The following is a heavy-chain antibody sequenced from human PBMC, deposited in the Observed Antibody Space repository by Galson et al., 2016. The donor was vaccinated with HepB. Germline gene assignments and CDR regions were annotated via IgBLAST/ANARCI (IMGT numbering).Heavy chain of an antibody. CDR1: GFTFSNHV. V-gene: IGHV3-30-3*01. J-gene: IGHJ6*02. D-gene: IGHD2-15*01. CDR2: ISYDGSNK. Sequence: SLRLSCAASGFTFSNHVIHWVRQAPGKGLEWVAMISYDGSNKYHADSVKGRFTISRDNFKNTLYLQMNSLRHEETAVYYCARDYYGNSNFATGMDVWGQGTTVTVAS. CDR3: ARDYYGNSNFATGMDV.